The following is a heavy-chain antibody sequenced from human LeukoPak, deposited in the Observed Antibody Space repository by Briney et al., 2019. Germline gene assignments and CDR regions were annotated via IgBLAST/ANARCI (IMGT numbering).Heavy chain of an antibody. Sequence: SETLSLTCTVSGGSISNYYWNWIRQSPGKGLEWIGYISYTENTNYNPSLKSRVTISVDTSKNQFSLKLSSVTAADTAVYYCAGESGGYFVWGQGTLVTVSS. D-gene: IGHD1-26*01. V-gene: IGHV4-59*01. CDR2: ISYTENT. CDR1: GGSISNYY. CDR3: AGESGGYFV. J-gene: IGHJ4*02.